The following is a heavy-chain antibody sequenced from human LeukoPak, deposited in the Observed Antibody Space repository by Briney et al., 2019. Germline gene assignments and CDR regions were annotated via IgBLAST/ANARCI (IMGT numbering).Heavy chain of an antibody. CDR3: ARGPSYYYDSSGYYDY. J-gene: IGHJ4*02. CDR2: IYSGGST. V-gene: IGHV3-53*01. Sequence: GTLCLTCTASGFTVSSYYMSWIRQPPGKGLEWVAVIYSGGSTYYADSVKGRFTISRDNSKNTLYLQMNSLRAEDTAVYYCARGPSYYYDSSGYYDYWGQGTLVTVSS. CDR1: GFTVSSYY. D-gene: IGHD3-22*01.